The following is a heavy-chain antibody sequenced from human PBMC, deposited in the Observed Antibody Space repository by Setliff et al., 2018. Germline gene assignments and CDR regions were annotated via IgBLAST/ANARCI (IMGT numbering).Heavy chain of an antibody. CDR1: GFTFSSYW. CDR3: RLWFGELLRDY. D-gene: IGHD3-10*01. Sequence: PGGSLRLSCAASGFTFSSYWMSWVRQVPGKGLEWVANTKEDGSEKYYVDAVKGRFTISRDTSKNTLYLQMSSLRTEDTAMYYCRLWFGELLRDYWGQGTLVTVSS. CDR2: TKEDGSEK. V-gene: IGHV3-7*03. J-gene: IGHJ4*02.